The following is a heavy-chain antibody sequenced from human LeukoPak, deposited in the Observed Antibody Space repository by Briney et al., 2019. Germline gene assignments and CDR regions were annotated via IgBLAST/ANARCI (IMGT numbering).Heavy chain of an antibody. CDR1: GGSISSNSYY. CDR3: ARHPYDIHAFDI. Sequence: PSETLSLTCAVSGGSISSNSYYWGWIRQPPGKGLEWIGSIYYSGTTYYTPSLKSRVTISVDTSTNQFSLKLNSVTAADTAVYYCARHPYDIHAFDIWGQGTMVTVSS. V-gene: IGHV4-39*01. J-gene: IGHJ3*02. CDR2: IYYSGTT. D-gene: IGHD3-9*01.